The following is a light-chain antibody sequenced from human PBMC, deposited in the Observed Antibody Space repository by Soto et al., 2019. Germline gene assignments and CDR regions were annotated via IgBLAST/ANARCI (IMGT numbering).Light chain of an antibody. CDR2: DAS. CDR3: QQYNNWPPIT. J-gene: IGKJ5*01. Sequence: EIVFTHSPATRSLSPGEGATLSFRASQSVSSYLAWYQQKPGQAPRLLIYDASNRATGIPARFSGSGSGTEFTLTISSLQSEDFAVYYCQQYNNWPPITFGQGTRLEIK. V-gene: IGKV3-11*01. CDR1: QSVSSY.